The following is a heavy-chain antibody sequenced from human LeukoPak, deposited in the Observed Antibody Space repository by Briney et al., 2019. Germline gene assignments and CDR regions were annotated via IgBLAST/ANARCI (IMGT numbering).Heavy chain of an antibody. V-gene: IGHV5-51*01. CDR2: IHPADSDT. CDR1: GYSFTRYW. Sequence: GESLKISCKASGYSFTRYWIGWVRPMPETGLEWMGVIHPADSDTTYKPSFQGQVTISVDRSINTAYLQWSSLKASDTAMYYCARRCMSGYCSSGGPMDDYWGQGTLVTVSS. J-gene: IGHJ4*02. CDR3: ARRCMSGYCSSGGPMDDY. D-gene: IGHD2-15*01.